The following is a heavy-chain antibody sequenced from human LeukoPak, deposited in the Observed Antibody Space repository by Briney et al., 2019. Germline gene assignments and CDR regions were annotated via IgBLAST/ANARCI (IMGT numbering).Heavy chain of an antibody. CDR2: ISYDGSNK. J-gene: IGHJ4*02. D-gene: IGHD6-13*01. Sequence: PGGSLRLSCAASGFTFSSYGMHWVRQAPGKGLEWVAVISYDGSNKYYADSVKGRFTISRDNSKNTLYLQMSSLRAEDTAVYYCAKDGPGSSWFFDYWGQGTLVTVSS. CDR1: GFTFSSYG. CDR3: AKDGPGSSWFFDY. V-gene: IGHV3-30*18.